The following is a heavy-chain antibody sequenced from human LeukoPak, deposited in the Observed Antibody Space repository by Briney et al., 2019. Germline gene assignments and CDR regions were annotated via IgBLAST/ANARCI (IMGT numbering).Heavy chain of an antibody. J-gene: IGHJ4*02. V-gene: IGHV3-53*01. CDR3: ANIGAYSSSWYGPFDY. Sequence: GGSLRLSCAASGFTVSSNYMSWVRQAPGKGLEWVSVIYSGGSTYYADSVKGRFTISRDNSKNTLYLQMNSLRAEDTAVYYRANIGAYSSSWYGPFDYWGQGTLVTVSS. D-gene: IGHD6-13*01. CDR1: GFTVSSNY. CDR2: IYSGGST.